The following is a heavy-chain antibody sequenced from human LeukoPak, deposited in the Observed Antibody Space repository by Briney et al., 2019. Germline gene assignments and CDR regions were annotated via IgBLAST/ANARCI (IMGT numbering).Heavy chain of an antibody. V-gene: IGHV4-39*01. J-gene: IGHJ6*02. CDR2: IYYSGST. D-gene: IGHD2-15*01. CDR3: ARRDMYYYGMDV. Sequence: SETLSLTCTVSGGSISSSSYYWGWIRQPPGKGLEWIGGIYYSGSTYYNPSLKSRVTISVDTSKNQFSLKLSSVTAADTAVYYCARRDMYYYGMDVWGQGTTVTVSS. CDR1: GGSISSSSYY.